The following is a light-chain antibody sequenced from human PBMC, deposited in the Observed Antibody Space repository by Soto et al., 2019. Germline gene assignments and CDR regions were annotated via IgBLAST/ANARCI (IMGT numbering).Light chain of an antibody. CDR1: SSNIGAGYD. V-gene: IGLV1-40*01. J-gene: IGLJ2*01. CDR3: QSYDNSLSARV. Sequence: QSVLTQPPSVSGAPGQRVTISCTGSSSNIGAGYDVHWYQQLPGTAPKLYIYGNSNRPSGVPDRFSGSKSGTSASLAITGLQAEDEADYYCQSYDNSLSARVFGGGTKVTVL. CDR2: GNS.